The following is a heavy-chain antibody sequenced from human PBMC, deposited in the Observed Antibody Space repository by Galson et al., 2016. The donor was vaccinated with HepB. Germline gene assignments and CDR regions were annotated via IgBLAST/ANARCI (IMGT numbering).Heavy chain of an antibody. CDR1: GYSFSNYW. V-gene: IGHV5-51*01. CDR3: ARLKDRNYYDSSGYPY. CDR2: IDPNDSDT. J-gene: IGHJ2*01. Sequence: QSGAEVKKPGNSLKISCKGFGYSFSNYWIAWVRQMPGKGLEWMGVIDPNDSDTRYSPSFQGQVTISADKSISTAYLQWSSLKASDTAMYYCARLKDRNYYDSSGYPYWGRGTLVTGSS. D-gene: IGHD3-22*01.